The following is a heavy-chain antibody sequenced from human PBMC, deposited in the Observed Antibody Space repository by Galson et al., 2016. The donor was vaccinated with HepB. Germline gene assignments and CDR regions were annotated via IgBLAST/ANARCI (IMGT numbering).Heavy chain of an antibody. CDR3: ARGDLGYRSSTNCYLDRVFYYYVMDV. CDR1: GGTFSSYV. V-gene: IGHV1-69*04. CDR2: IIPILSIA. D-gene: IGHD2-2*01. Sequence: SVKVSCKASGGTFSSYVISWVRQAPGQGLEWMGRIIPILSIANYAQKFQGRVTITADKSTSTAYMELSSLRSDDTAVYYCARGDLGYRSSTNCYLDRVFYYYVMDVWGQGTTVTVSS. J-gene: IGHJ6*02.